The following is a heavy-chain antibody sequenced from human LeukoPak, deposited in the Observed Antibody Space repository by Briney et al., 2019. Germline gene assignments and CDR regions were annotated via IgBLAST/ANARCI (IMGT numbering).Heavy chain of an antibody. D-gene: IGHD3-10*01. Sequence: SETLSLTCAVYGGSFSGYYWGWIRQPPGKGLEWIGSIYYSGSTYYNPSLKSRVTISVDTSKNQFSLKLSSVTAADTAVYYCATAGGLWFGTHNWFDPWGQGTLVTVSS. J-gene: IGHJ5*02. CDR3: ATAGGLWFGTHNWFDP. CDR1: GGSFSGYY. CDR2: IYYSGST. V-gene: IGHV4-39*01.